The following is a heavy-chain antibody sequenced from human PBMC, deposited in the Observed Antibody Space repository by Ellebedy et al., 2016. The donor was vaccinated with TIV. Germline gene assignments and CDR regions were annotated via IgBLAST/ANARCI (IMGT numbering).Heavy chain of an antibody. CDR1: GFIFSDHY. V-gene: IGHV3-23*01. CDR3: AKGISSSLDYFDY. J-gene: IGHJ4*02. D-gene: IGHD2-2*01. Sequence: GESLKISXAASGFIFSDHYMDWVRQAPGKGLEWVSAISGSGGSTYYADSVKGRFTISRDNSKNTLYLQMNSLRAEDTAVYYCAKGISSSLDYFDYWGQGTLVTVSS. CDR2: ISGSGGST.